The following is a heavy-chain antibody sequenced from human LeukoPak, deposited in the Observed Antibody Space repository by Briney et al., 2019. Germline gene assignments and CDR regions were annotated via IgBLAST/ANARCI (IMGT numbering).Heavy chain of an antibody. CDR2: IYYSGST. V-gene: IGHV4-39*07. J-gene: IGHJ6*03. Sequence: KPSETLSLTCTVSGGSISRSRDYWGRIRQPPGKGLEWIGSIYYSGSTYSNPSLKSRVTISGDTSKNRFSLKLSSVTAADTAVYYCARQDSSSWYGHYYYYMDVWGKGTTVTVSS. CDR3: ARQDSSSWYGHYYYYMDV. CDR1: GGSISRSRDY. D-gene: IGHD6-13*01.